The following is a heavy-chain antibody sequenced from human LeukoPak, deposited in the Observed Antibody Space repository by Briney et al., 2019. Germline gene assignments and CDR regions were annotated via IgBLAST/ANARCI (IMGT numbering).Heavy chain of an antibody. D-gene: IGHD3-3*01. J-gene: IGHJ4*02. CDR3: ARGDYDFWSGYSYFDY. V-gene: IGHV3-48*04. CDR1: GFTFSSYS. Sequence: GGSLRLSCAASGFTFSSYSMNWVRQAPGKGLEWVSYISSSSSTIYYADSVKGRFTISRDNAKNSLYLQMNSLRAEDTAVYYCARGDYDFWSGYSYFDYWGQGTLVTVSS. CDR2: ISSSSSTI.